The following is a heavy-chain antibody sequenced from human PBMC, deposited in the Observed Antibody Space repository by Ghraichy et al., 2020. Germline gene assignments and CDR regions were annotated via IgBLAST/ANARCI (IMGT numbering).Heavy chain of an antibody. CDR3: ARDFRYSPDY. V-gene: IGHV3-74*01. CDR2: INSDGSST. CDR1: GFSFSTYW. J-gene: IGHJ4*02. Sequence: GGSLRLSCSASGFSFSTYWMHWVRHAPGKGLVWVSRINSDGSSTIYADSVKGRFTISRDNAKNTLYLQMNSVRAEDTAVYYCARDFRYSPDYWGQGTLVTVSS. D-gene: IGHD5-18*01.